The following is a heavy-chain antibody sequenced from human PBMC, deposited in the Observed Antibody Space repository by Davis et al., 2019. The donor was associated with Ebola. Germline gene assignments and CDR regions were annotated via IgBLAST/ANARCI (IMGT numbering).Heavy chain of an antibody. V-gene: IGHV4-38-2*02. J-gene: IGHJ6*02. D-gene: IGHD4-17*01. CDR2: IHHSGTT. CDR3: ARGNYGDYIVLYYYNMDV. CDR1: GYSINNDHL. Sequence: MPSETLSLTCTVSGYSINNDHLWGWIRQPPGKGLEWIGSIHHSGTTYYNSSLRRRVTMSLDTSSNQFSLRVTSVTAADTAIYYCARGNYGDYIVLYYYNMDVWGQGTTVTVSS.